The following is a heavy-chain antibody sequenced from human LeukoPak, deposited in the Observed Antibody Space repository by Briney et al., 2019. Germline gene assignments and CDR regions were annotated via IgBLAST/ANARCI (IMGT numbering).Heavy chain of an antibody. CDR2: IYQSGST. CDR3: ARKGSSTWYTYWFDP. Sequence: KPSETLSLTCDVSGDSISSSYWWTWVRQPPGKGLEWIGEIYQSGSTNYDSSLKSRVTISLDKSKNQFSLKVSSLTAADTAVYCARKGSSTWYTYWFDPWGQGTLVTVSS. D-gene: IGHD6-13*01. J-gene: IGHJ5*02. V-gene: IGHV4-4*02. CDR1: GDSISSSYW.